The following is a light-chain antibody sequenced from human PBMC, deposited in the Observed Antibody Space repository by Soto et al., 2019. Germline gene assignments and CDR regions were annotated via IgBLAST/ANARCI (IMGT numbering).Light chain of an antibody. CDR1: QSISNW. CDR2: KAS. J-gene: IGKJ2*01. Sequence: DIQMTQSPSTMSASVGDRVTITCRASQSISNWLAWYQQKPGQAPKLVIYKASNVERGVPSRFSGSGSGTEFTLTISSLQPEDFATYYCQQYNGYSYTFGQGTKLEIK. CDR3: QQYNGYSYT. V-gene: IGKV1-5*03.